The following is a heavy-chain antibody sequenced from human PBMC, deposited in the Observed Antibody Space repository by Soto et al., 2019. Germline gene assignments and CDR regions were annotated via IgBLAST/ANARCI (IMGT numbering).Heavy chain of an antibody. CDR2: ISAYNGNT. D-gene: IGHD5-12*01. CDR3: ARMDIVATIKNYYMDV. CDR1: GYTFTSYG. Sequence: ASVKVSCKASGYTFTSYGISWVRQAPGQGLEWMGWISAYNGNTNYAQKLQGRVTMTTDTSTSTAYMELRSLRSDDTAVYYCARMDIVATIKNYYMDVWGKGTTVTVPS. V-gene: IGHV1-18*01. J-gene: IGHJ6*03.